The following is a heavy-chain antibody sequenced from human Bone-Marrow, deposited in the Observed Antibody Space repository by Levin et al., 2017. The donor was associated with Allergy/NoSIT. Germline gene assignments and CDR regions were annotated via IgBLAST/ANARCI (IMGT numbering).Heavy chain of an antibody. D-gene: IGHD3-16*01. Sequence: GGSLRLSCAASGFTFSSLGMHWVRQAAGKGLEWVAIIAFDGSDKYYADSVKGRFTISRDNSKNTVYLQMTSLRADDTVMYYCARARGNWGKVGYYLDYWGQGTLVTVSS. CDR1: GFTFSSLG. CDR2: IAFDGSDK. CDR3: ARARGNWGKVGYYLDY. V-gene: IGHV3-30*03. J-gene: IGHJ4*02.